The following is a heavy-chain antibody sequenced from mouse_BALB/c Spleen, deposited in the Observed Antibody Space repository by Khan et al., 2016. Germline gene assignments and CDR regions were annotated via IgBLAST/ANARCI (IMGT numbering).Heavy chain of an antibody. V-gene: IGHV2-5-1*01. CDR3: AKVDYFGSDGAWFDY. CDR2: IWGGGTT. D-gene: IGHD2-2*01. J-gene: IGHJ3*01. CDR1: GFSLTTYA. Sequence: VQLQESGPSLVQPSQSLSINCIVSGFSLTTYAVHWVRQSPGKGLEWLGVIWGGGTTDYNAAFMSRLSITKDNSKSQVFFKMNSLQSDDTAICYCAKVDYFGSDGAWFDYWGQGSLVTVST.